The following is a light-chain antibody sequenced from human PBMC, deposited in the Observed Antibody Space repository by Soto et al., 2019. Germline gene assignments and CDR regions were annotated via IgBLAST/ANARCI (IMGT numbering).Light chain of an antibody. CDR1: TSDVGGYKY. CDR2: EVN. J-gene: IGLJ1*01. V-gene: IGLV2-8*01. CDR3: SSYAGSNTFV. Sequence: QSVLTQPPSASGSPGQSVTISCTGTTSDVGGYKYVSWHQQHPGKAPKLIIYEVNKRPSGVPDRFSGSKSGNTASLTVSGLQAEDEADYYCSSYAGSNTFVFGPGTKLTVL.